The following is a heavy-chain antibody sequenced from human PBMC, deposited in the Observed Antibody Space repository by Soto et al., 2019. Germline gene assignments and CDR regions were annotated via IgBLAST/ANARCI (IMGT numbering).Heavy chain of an antibody. Sequence: SGESLKISWKASGYTFNTYWVALVRQMHGKGLEWMGLIYPGDSDTRYSPSFQGQVTISADKSTSTAYLEWSSLKASDTAMHYCARHGFNQQLVLDKSRFDPWGQGTQVTVSS. CDR2: IYPGDSDT. V-gene: IGHV5-51*01. CDR1: GYTFNTYW. CDR3: ARHGFNQQLVLDKSRFDP. J-gene: IGHJ5*02. D-gene: IGHD3-3*01.